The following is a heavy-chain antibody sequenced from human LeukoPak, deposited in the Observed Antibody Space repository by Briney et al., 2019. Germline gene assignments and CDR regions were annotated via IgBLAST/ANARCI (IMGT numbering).Heavy chain of an antibody. J-gene: IGHJ4*02. CDR1: GGSIGSTTYY. D-gene: IGHD3-22*01. CDR2: IYYSGNT. CDR3: SGSRYYFDY. Sequence: SETLSLTCSVSGGSIGSTTYYWGWIRQPPGKELEWIGSIYYSGNTYYSPSLMSRVTISVDTSKNQFSLNLSSVTAADTAVYYTSGSRYYFDYWGQGALVTVSS. V-gene: IGHV4-39*07.